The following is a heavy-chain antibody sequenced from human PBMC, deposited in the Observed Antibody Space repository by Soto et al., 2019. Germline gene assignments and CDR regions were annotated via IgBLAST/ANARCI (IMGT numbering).Heavy chain of an antibody. Sequence: PSETLSLTCTVSGGSISSSSYYWGWIRQPPGKGLEWIGSIYYSGSTCYKPSLQSRVTISVDTSNNNFSLKLSSVTAAEKAVYYCARQARYYDILTGSYGGTNWFDPWGQGTLVTVSS. CDR1: GGSISSSSYY. V-gene: IGHV4-39*01. D-gene: IGHD3-9*01. J-gene: IGHJ5*02. CDR2: IYYSGST. CDR3: ARQARYYDILTGSYGGTNWFDP.